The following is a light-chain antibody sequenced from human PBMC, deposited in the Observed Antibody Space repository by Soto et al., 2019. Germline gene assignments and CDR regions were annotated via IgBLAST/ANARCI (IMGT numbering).Light chain of an antibody. CDR1: SSDVGGYNY. CDR3: SSYPSSSTWV. J-gene: IGLJ3*02. Sequence: QSALTPPASVSGSPGQSINISCTGTSSDVGGYNYVSWYQQHPGKAPKHMIYDVRHRPSGISNRFSGSKSGNTAALNNSGLQDEDEADYYCSSYPSSSTWVFGGGTKVTVL. CDR2: DVR. V-gene: IGLV2-14*01.